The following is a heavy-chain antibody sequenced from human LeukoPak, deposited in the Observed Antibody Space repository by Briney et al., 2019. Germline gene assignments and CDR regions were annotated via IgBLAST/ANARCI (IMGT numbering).Heavy chain of an antibody. J-gene: IGHJ4*02. CDR3: TRESGTYHGNDY. CDR2: INPNNGAT. Sequence: ASVKVSCKVSGYTLTELSMHWVRQAPGQGLEWMGRINPNNGATNYAQKLQGRVTITGDTSISTAYMELSSLRSDDTAVYYCTRESGTYHGNDYWGQGTLVTVSS. CDR1: GYTLTELS. D-gene: IGHD1-26*01. V-gene: IGHV1-2*06.